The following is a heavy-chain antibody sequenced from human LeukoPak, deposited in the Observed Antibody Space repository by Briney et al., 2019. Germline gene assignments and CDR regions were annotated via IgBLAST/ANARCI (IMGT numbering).Heavy chain of an antibody. V-gene: IGHV3-30*03. CDR2: IAYDGSNK. CDR3: AAVVGIEGFDY. Sequence: SCKASGYTFTGYYMHWVRQAPGKGLEWVAVIAYDGSNKYYADSVKGRFTISRDNSKNTVHLQMNTLRAEDTAVYYCAAVVGIEGFDYWGRGTRVSVSS. CDR1: GYTFTGYY. J-gene: IGHJ4*02. D-gene: IGHD6-19*01.